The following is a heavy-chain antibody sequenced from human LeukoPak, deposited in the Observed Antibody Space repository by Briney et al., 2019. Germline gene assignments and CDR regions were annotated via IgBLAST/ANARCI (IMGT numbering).Heavy chain of an antibody. J-gene: IGHJ3*02. CDR3: ARVGPGYCSSTSCYPYAFDI. CDR1: GGSISSYY. Sequence: PSETLPLTCTVSGGSISSYYWSWIRQPPGKGLVWIGYIYYSGSTNYNPSLKSRVTISVDTSKNQFSLKLSSVTAADTAVYYCARVGPGYCSSTSCYPYAFDIWGQGTMVTVSS. D-gene: IGHD2-2*01. CDR2: IYYSGST. V-gene: IGHV4-59*01.